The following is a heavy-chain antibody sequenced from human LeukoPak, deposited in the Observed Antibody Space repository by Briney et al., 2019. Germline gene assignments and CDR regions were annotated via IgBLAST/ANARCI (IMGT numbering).Heavy chain of an antibody. J-gene: IGHJ4*02. CDR2: ISGSGSTI. D-gene: IGHD6-19*01. Sequence: PGGSLRLSCAASGFTFSSYEMSWVRQAPGKGLEWLSYISGSGSTIFYADSVRGRFTISRDNAKNSLYLQMSSLRAGDTAVYYCARNGIAVATPGYYFDYWGQGTLATVSS. CDR3: ARNGIAVATPGYYFDY. CDR1: GFTFSSYE. V-gene: IGHV3-48*03.